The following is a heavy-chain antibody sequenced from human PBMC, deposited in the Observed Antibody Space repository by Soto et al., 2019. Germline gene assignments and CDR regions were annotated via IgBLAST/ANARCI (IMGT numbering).Heavy chain of an antibody. Sequence: GGSLRLSCAASGFTFSSYAMSWVRQAPGKGLEWVSAISGSGGSTYYADSVKGRFTISRDNSKNTLYLQMNSLRAEDTAVYYCANAHPSSSYYYSYMDVWGKGTTVTVSS. CDR2: ISGSGGST. D-gene: IGHD6-13*01. J-gene: IGHJ6*03. CDR1: GFTFSSYA. V-gene: IGHV3-23*01. CDR3: ANAHPSSSYYYSYMDV.